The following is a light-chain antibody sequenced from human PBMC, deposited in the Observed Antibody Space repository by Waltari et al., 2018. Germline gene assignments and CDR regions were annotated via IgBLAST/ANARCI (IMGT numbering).Light chain of an antibody. CDR1: QSVLYSSNNKNY. CDR2: WTS. Sequence: DIVMTQSPDSLAVSLGERATINCKSSQSVLYSSNNKNYLAWYQQKPGQPPKLLIYWTSIRVSGVADRFSGRGSGTDFTLTISSQQAADVAVYYCQQFYSVPFFGAGTKVDI. CDR3: QQFYSVPF. V-gene: IGKV4-1*01. J-gene: IGKJ3*01.